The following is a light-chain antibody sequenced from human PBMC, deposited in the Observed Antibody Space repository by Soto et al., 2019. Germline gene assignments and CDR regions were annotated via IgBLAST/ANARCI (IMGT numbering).Light chain of an antibody. V-gene: IGKV1-39*01. Sequence: DIVMTQSPSSLSASVGDRVTITCRASQGIRTYLNWYQQKPGKAPKLLIDFASSLQSGVPSRFSGSGSGTDFTLTITSLQPADFATYYCQQTYNTPLTFGGGTKV. CDR3: QQTYNTPLT. CDR1: QGIRTY. J-gene: IGKJ4*01. CDR2: FAS.